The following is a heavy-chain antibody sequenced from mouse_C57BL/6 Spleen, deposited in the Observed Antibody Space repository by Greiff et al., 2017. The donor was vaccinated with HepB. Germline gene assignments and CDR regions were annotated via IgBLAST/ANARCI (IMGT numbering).Heavy chain of an antibody. D-gene: IGHD2-3*01. J-gene: IGHJ4*01. CDR2: IDPNSGGT. CDR3: AREEGYDGYYEDYAMDY. Sequence: QVQLQQSGAELVKPGASVKLSCKASGYTFTSYWMHWVKQRPGRGLEWIGRIDPNSGGTKYNEKFKSKATLTVDKPSSTAYMQLSSLTSEDSAVYYCAREEGYDGYYEDYAMDYWGQGTSVTVSS. CDR1: GYTFTSYW. V-gene: IGHV1-72*01.